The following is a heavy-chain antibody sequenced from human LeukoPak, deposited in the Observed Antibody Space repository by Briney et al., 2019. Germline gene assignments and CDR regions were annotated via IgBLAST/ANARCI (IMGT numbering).Heavy chain of an antibody. D-gene: IGHD7-27*01. Sequence: GGSLRLSCAASGFTFSSYSMNWVRQAPGKGLEWVSSISSSSSYIYYADSVKGRFTISRDNAKNSLYLQLNSLRAEDTAVYYCARAWATDFDFWGQGTLVTVSS. CDR1: GFTFSSYS. CDR3: ARAWATDFDF. CDR2: ISSSSSYI. V-gene: IGHV3-21*01. J-gene: IGHJ4*02.